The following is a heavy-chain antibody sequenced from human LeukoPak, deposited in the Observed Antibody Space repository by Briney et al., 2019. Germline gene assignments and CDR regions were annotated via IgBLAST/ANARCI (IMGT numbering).Heavy chain of an antibody. J-gene: IGHJ4*02. V-gene: IGHV3-21*01. CDR1: GLMFSTYD. Sequence: GGSLRLSCEVSGLMFSTYDMNWVRQAPGKGLEWVSSISSGSTYIYYADSMKGRFTISRDNAKNSLYLQMNSLRAEDTAVYYCARTGYGYNYFDYWGQGTLVTVSS. CDR2: ISSGSTYI. CDR3: ARTGYGYNYFDY. D-gene: IGHD3-16*01.